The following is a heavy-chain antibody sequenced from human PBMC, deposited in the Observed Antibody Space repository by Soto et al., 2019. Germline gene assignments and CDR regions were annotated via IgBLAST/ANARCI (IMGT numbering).Heavy chain of an antibody. CDR2: IIPMFGTA. J-gene: IGHJ4*02. CDR1: GGTFSTYA. CDR3: ASGIQLWLRRINNGYSG. Sequence: QVQLVQSGAEVKKPESSVMVSCKAPGGTFSTYAISWVRQAPGQGLEWMGGIIPMFGTANYAQRFQDRVTITADESTNTVYMELSSLTSEDTAVYFCASGIQLWLRRINNGYSGWGQGTLVTVSS. D-gene: IGHD5-18*01. V-gene: IGHV1-69*12.